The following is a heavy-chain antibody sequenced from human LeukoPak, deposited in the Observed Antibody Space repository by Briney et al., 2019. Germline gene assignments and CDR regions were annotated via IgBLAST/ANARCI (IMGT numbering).Heavy chain of an antibody. CDR1: GFSFGDYW. CDR3: ARGAGVFDY. CDR2: MKQDGREK. V-gene: IGHV3-7*01. Sequence: GGSLRLSCAGSGFSFGDYWMTWVRQAPGKGLEGVANMKQDGREKWYVESVKGRFTISRDNAKNSLYLQMNSLRAEDTAVYYCARGAGVFDYWGQGTLVTVSS. D-gene: IGHD3-10*01. J-gene: IGHJ4*02.